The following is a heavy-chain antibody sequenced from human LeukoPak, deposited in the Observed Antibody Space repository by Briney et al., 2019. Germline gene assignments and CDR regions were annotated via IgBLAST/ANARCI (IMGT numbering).Heavy chain of an antibody. CDR2: FDPEDGET. CDR3: ATAPIVGATFFDY. D-gene: IGHD1-26*01. Sequence: CKVSGYTLTELSMHWVRQAPGKGLEWMGGFDPEDGETIYAQKFQGRVTMTEDTSTDTAYMELSSLRSEDTAVYYCATAPIVGATFFDYWGQGTLVTVSS. V-gene: IGHV1-24*01. CDR1: GYTLTELS. J-gene: IGHJ4*02.